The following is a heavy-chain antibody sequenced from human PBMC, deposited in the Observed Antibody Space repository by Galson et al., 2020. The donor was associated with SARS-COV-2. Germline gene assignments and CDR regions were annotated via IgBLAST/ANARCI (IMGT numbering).Heavy chain of an antibody. V-gene: IGHV3-74*01. J-gene: IGHJ4*02. CDR1: GFTIRSYW. CDR2: IYSEGSST. CDR3: ARGDMGNDYFDY. D-gene: IGHD7-27*01. Sequence: ESLKNSCAASGFTIRSYWMHWVRQAPGKGLVWVSRIYSEGSSTSYADSVKGRFTISGDNAKNTLYLQMNSLRAEDTAVYYCARGDMGNDYFDYWGQGTLVTVSS.